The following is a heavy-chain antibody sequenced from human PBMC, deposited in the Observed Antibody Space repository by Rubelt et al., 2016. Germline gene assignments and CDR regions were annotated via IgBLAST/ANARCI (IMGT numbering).Heavy chain of an antibody. CDR1: GGSFSGYY. V-gene: IGHV4-34*01. J-gene: IGHJ3*02. CDR2: INHSGST. CDR3: ARGKWEHSGGNAFDI. D-gene: IGHD1-26*01. Sequence: QVQLQQWGAGLLKPSETLSLTCAVYGGSFSGYYWSWIRQPPGKGLEWIGEINHSGSTNYNPSLKSRVTISVDTSKNQFSLKLSSVTAADTAVYSCARGKWEHSGGNAFDIWGQGTMVTVSS.